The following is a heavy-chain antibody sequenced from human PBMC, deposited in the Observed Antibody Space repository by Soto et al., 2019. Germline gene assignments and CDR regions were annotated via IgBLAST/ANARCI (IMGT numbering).Heavy chain of an antibody. CDR2: INHSGST. CDR3: ARCLTAPYYYYYYGMDV. J-gene: IGHJ6*02. CDR1: GGSFSGYY. V-gene: IGHV4-34*01. D-gene: IGHD7-27*01. Sequence: SETLSLTCAVYGGSFSGYYWSWIRQPPGKGLEWIGEINHSGSTNYNPSLKSRVTISVDTSKNQFSLKLSSVTAADTAVYYCARCLTAPYYYYYYGMDVWGQGTTVTVSS.